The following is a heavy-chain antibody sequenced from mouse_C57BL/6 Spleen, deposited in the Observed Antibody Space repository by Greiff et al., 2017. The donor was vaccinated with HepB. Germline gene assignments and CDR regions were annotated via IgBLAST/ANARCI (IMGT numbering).Heavy chain of an antibody. D-gene: IGHD2-9*01. CDR2: ISYDGSN. CDR1: GYSITSGYY. CDR3: ARGSYYGNDRGDY. Sequence: ESGPGLVKPSQSLSLTCSVTGYSITSGYYWNWIRQFPGNKLEWMGYISYDGSNNYNPSLKNRISITRDTSKNQFFLKLNSVTTEDTATYYCARGSYYGNDRGDYWGQGTTLTVSS. V-gene: IGHV3-6*01. J-gene: IGHJ2*01.